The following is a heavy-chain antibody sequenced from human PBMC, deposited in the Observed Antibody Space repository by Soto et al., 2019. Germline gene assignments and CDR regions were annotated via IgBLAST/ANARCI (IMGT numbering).Heavy chain of an antibody. D-gene: IGHD6-13*01. CDR1: GGSISSGSYY. J-gene: IGHJ6*02. V-gene: IGHV4-31*03. Sequence: SETLSLTCTVSGGSISSGSYYWSWSRQRPGQGLEWIGYISYSGSTYYNPSLKSRLTISADTSKNQFALKLSSVTAADTAVYYCARERSSRYPYYYGMDVWGQGTTVTVSS. CDR3: ARERSSRYPYYYGMDV. CDR2: ISYSGST.